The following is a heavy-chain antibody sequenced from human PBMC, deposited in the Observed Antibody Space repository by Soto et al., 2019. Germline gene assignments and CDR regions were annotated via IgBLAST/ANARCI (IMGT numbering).Heavy chain of an antibody. Sequence: SETLSLTCTVSGGSISSSSYYWGWIRQPPGKGLEWIGGINHSGSTYYNPSLKSRVTISVDTSKNQFSLKLSSVTAADTAVYCCAREVGDAFDIWGQGTMVTV. CDR1: GGSISSSSYY. J-gene: IGHJ3*02. CDR3: AREVGDAFDI. D-gene: IGHD1-26*01. CDR2: INHSGST. V-gene: IGHV4-39*02.